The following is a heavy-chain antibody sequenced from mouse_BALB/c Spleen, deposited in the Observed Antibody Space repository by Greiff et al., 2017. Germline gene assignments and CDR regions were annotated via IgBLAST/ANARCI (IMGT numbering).Heavy chain of an antibody. D-gene: IGHD1-1*01. CDR2: IDPFNGGT. CDR3: ARGATVVATGFDY. V-gene: IGHV1S135*01. CDR1: GYSFTSYY. J-gene: IGHJ2*01. Sequence: EVKLQESGPELMKPGASVKISCKASGYSFTSYYMHWVKQSHGKSLEWIGYIDPFNGGTSYNQKFKGKATLTVDKSSSTAYMHLSSLTSEDSAVYYCARGATVVATGFDYWGQGTTLTVSS.